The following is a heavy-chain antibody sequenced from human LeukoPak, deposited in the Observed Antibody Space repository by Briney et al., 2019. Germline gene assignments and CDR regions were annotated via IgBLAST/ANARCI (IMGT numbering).Heavy chain of an antibody. V-gene: IGHV4-39*07. D-gene: IGHD3-10*01. Sequence: SETLSLTCTVSGGSISSSSYYWGWIRQPPGKGLEWIGSIYYSGSTYYNPSLKSRVTISVDTSKNQFSLKLSSVTAADTAVYYCARDGAMVRGDAFDIWGQGTMVTVSS. CDR1: GGSISSSSYY. CDR3: ARDGAMVRGDAFDI. J-gene: IGHJ3*02. CDR2: IYYSGST.